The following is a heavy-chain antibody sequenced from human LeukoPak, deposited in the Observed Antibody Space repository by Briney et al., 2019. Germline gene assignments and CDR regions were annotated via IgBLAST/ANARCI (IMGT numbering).Heavy chain of an antibody. J-gene: IGHJ3*02. CDR1: GGSISSDSHY. D-gene: IGHD1-7*01. CDR3: ARQFSPNWNFALGAFDI. V-gene: IGHV4-61*01. Sequence: SSETLSLTCVVSGGSISSDSHYWSWIRQPPGKGLEWIGCLYYNGNTNYNPSLKSRVTIPVDTSENQFSLKLTSVTAADTAVYYCARQFSPNWNFALGAFDIWGQGTMVTVSS. CDR2: LYYNGNT.